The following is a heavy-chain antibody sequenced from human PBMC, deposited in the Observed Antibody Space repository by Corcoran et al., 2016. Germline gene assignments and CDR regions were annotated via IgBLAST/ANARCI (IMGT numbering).Heavy chain of an antibody. CDR2: IYYSGST. Sequence: QLQLQESGPGLVKPSETLSLTCTVSGGSISSSSYYWGWIRQPPGKGLEWIGSIYYSGSTYYNPSLKSRVTISVDTSKNQFSLKLSSVTAADTAVYYCARDEGNIEIPYYDYGMDVGGQGTTVTVSS. D-gene: IGHD5-12*01. CDR1: GGSISSSSYY. J-gene: IGHJ6*02. V-gene: IGHV4-39*07. CDR3: ARDEGNIEIPYYDYGMDV.